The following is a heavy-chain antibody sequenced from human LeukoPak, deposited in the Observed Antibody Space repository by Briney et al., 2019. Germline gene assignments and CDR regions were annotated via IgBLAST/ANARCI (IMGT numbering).Heavy chain of an antibody. J-gene: IGHJ4*02. V-gene: IGHV3-7*01. CDR2: IKQDGSEK. Sequence: GGSLRLSCAASGFTFSSYWMSWVRQAPGKGLEWVANIKQDGSEKYYVDSVKGRFTISRDNAKDSLYLQMNSLRVEDTAVYYCAGGGSRQYNFWGQGTLVTVSS. CDR1: GFTFSSYW. D-gene: IGHD5-18*01. CDR3: AGGGSRQYNF.